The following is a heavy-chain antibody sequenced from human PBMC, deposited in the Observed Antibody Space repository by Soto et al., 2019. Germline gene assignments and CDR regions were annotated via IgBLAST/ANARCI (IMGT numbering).Heavy chain of an antibody. CDR2: ISSSSSTI. Sequence: GGSLRLSCAASGFTFSSYSMNWVRQAPGKGLEWVSYISSSSSTIYYADSVKGRFTISRDNAKNSLYLQMNSLRDEDTAVYYCARDRGRKWELLGRYYFDYWGQGTLVTVSS. CDR1: GFTFSSYS. D-gene: IGHD1-26*01. V-gene: IGHV3-48*02. J-gene: IGHJ4*02. CDR3: ARDRGRKWELLGRYYFDY.